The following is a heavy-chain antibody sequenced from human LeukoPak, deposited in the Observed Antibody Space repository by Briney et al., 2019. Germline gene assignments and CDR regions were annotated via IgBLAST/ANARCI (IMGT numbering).Heavy chain of an antibody. V-gene: IGHV3-7*01. Sequence: GGSLRLSCTASGFSFSASWMSWVRHLPGKGLGWLADMNPDGSKIVYVDSVKGRFTISRNNAKNSLFLQMDGLRAEDTAVYYCARDPLNGALDIWGQGTLVTVSS. CDR3: ARDPLNGALDI. J-gene: IGHJ3*02. CDR1: GFSFSASW. CDR2: MNPDGSKI.